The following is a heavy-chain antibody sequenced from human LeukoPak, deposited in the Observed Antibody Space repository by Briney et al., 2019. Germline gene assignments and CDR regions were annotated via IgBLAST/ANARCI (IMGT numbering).Heavy chain of an antibody. V-gene: IGHV4-59*12. D-gene: IGHD5-24*01. Sequence: SETLSLTCTVSGGSISSYYWSWIRQPPGKGLEWIGYIYYSGSTNYNPSLKSRVTMSVDTSKNQFSLKLSSVTAADTAVYYCARGNYYFDYWGQGTLVTVSS. CDR2: IYYSGST. CDR1: GGSISSYY. CDR3: ARGNYYFDY. J-gene: IGHJ4*02.